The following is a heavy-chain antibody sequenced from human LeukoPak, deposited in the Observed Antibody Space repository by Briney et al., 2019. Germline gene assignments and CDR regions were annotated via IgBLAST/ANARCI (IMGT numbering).Heavy chain of an antibody. CDR2: MYYSGST. Sequence: SETLSLTCTVSGGSISSYYWSWIRQPPGKGLEWIGYMYYSGSTTYNPSLRSRVSISVDTSKSQFSLKLSSVTAADTAVYYCASGLWGSGFDSWGQGTLVTVSS. J-gene: IGHJ4*02. CDR3: ASGLWGSGFDS. CDR1: GGSISSYY. D-gene: IGHD7-27*01. V-gene: IGHV4-59*01.